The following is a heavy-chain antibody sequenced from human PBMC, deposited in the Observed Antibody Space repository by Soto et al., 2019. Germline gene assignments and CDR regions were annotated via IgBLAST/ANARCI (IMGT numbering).Heavy chain of an antibody. Sequence: SLRLSCAASGFTFSSYAMHWVRQAPGKGLEWVAVISYDGSNKYYADSVKGRFTISRDNSKNTLYLQMNSLRAEDTAVYYCARERGVVVVPAALPPYYYYYGMDVWGQGTTVTVSS. J-gene: IGHJ6*02. CDR2: ISYDGSNK. V-gene: IGHV3-30*01. D-gene: IGHD2-2*01. CDR3: ARERGVVVVPAALPPYYYYYGMDV. CDR1: GFTFSSYA.